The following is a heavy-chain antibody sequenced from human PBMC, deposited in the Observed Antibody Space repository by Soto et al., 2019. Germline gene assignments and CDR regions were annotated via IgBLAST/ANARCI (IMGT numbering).Heavy chain of an antibody. V-gene: IGHV3-74*01. Sequence: PGGSLRLSCAAPGFTFSSYWMHWVPQAPGKGLVWVSRINSDGSSTSYADSVKGRFTISRDNAKNTLYLQMNSLRAEDTAVYYCARGPGRAYDFWSGYYPNWFDPWGQGTLVTVSS. J-gene: IGHJ5*02. D-gene: IGHD3-3*01. CDR1: GFTFSSYW. CDR3: ARGPGRAYDFWSGYYPNWFDP. CDR2: INSDGSST.